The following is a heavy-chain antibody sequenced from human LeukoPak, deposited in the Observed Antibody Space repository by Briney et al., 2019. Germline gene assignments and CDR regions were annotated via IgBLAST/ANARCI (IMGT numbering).Heavy chain of an antibody. V-gene: IGHV3-23*01. CDR3: AKGPNGDSNYFFDY. Sequence: PGGSLRLSCAVSGFTFSSYAMSWVRQAPEKGLEWGSVITSDGGSTHYAASVKGRFTVTRDNSKNTLYLQMNSLRAEDTAVYYCAKGPNGDSNYFFDYWGQGTLVTVSS. CDR1: GFTFSSYA. D-gene: IGHD4-11*01. CDR2: ITSDGGST. J-gene: IGHJ4*02.